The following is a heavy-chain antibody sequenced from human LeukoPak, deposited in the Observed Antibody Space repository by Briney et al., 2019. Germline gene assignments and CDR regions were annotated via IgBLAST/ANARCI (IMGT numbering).Heavy chain of an antibody. J-gene: IGHJ6*03. Sequence: TGGSLRLSCAASGFTVSSNYMSWVRQAPGKGLEWVSVIYSGGSTCYADSVKGRFTISRDNSKNTLYLQMNSLRAEDTAVYYCARGALYDFWSGYCMDVWGKGTTVTVSS. CDR3: ARGALYDFWSGYCMDV. CDR2: IYSGGST. CDR1: GFTVSSNY. D-gene: IGHD3-3*01. V-gene: IGHV3-53*01.